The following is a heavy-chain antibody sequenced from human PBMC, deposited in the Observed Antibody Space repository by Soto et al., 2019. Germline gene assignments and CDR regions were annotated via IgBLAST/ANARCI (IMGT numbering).Heavy chain of an antibody. J-gene: IGHJ6*02. CDR1: GGSISSGDYY. D-gene: IGHD3-22*01. CDR2: IYYSGST. V-gene: IGHV4-30-4*01. CDR3: ARQFYNYYDSSGYPKTTYYYGMDV. Sequence: SETLSLTCTVSGGSISSGDYYWSWIRQPPGKGLEWIGYIYYSGSTYYNPSLKSRVTISVDASKNQFSLKLSSVTAADTAVYYCARQFYNYYDSSGYPKTTYYYGMDVWGQGTTVTVSS.